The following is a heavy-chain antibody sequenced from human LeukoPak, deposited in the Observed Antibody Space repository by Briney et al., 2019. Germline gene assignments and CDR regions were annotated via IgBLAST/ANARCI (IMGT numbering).Heavy chain of an antibody. Sequence: GGPLRLSCAASGFTFAEYAMHWVRQAPGKGLEWVSGISWNSGTIDYADSVKGRFTISRDNAKNSLHLQMNSLRAEDTALYYCAKDMRWLQFGYYFDYWGQGALVTVSS. V-gene: IGHV3-9*01. CDR2: ISWNSGTI. CDR3: AKDMRWLQFGYYFDY. D-gene: IGHD5-24*01. J-gene: IGHJ4*02. CDR1: GFTFAEYA.